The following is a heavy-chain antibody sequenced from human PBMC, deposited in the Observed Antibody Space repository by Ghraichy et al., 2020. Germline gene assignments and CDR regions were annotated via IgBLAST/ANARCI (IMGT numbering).Heavy chain of an antibody. Sequence: GGSLRLSCVVSGYTFTDYGLHWVRQAPGKGLEWVATFSYAGRNKYYLDSLEGRFTVSRDISESTLYLQMNNLRPEDTAVYYCTRDARHSSSGFYPWGQGTLGTVRS. CDR3: TRDARHSSSGFYP. V-gene: IGHV3-30*03. J-gene: IGHJ5*02. D-gene: IGHD6-6*01. CDR2: FSYAGRNK. CDR1: GYTFTDYG.